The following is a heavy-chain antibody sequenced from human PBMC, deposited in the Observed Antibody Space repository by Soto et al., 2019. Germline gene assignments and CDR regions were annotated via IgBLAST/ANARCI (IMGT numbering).Heavy chain of an antibody. CDR2: IYYSGTA. Sequence: SGTLALTCTVSGGCISSGGYYWSWIRQHPGKGLEWIGYIYYSGTASYNPSLKSRLTISVDTSNNQFSLKLTSVTAADAALYYCARSQETHYYNNNGFQTWPGVFDSWGLGTLVTVS. CDR3: ARSQETHYYNNNGFQTWPGVFDS. J-gene: IGHJ4*02. CDR1: GGCISSGGYY. V-gene: IGHV4-61*08. D-gene: IGHD3-10*01.